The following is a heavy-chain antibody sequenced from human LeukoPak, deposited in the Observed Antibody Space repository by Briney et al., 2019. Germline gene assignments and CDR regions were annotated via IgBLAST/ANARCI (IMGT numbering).Heavy chain of an antibody. CDR3: TRRYYYDSSGYLYYFDY. V-gene: IGHV3-49*03. D-gene: IGHD3-22*01. CDR1: GFTFGDYA. CDR2: IRSKAYGGTT. Sequence: GGSPRLSCTASGFTFGDYARSWFRQAPGRGLEWVGFIRSKAYGGTTQYAASVKGRFTISRDDSKSIAYLQMNSLKTEDTAVYYCTRRYYYDSSGYLYYFDYWGQGTLVTVSS. J-gene: IGHJ4*02.